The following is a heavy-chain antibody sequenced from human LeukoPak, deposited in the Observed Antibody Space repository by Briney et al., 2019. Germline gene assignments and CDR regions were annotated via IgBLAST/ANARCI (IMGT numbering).Heavy chain of an antibody. Sequence: PGGSLRLSCAASGFTFSYYAMHWVRQAPGKGLEGVAVISYDGSNKYYADSVKGRFTISRDNSKNTLYLQMNSLRAEDTAVYYCARDGDMRTTTIFGVVLGWGQGTLVTVSS. CDR2: ISYDGSNK. D-gene: IGHD3-3*01. CDR3: ARDGDMRTTTIFGVVLG. J-gene: IGHJ4*02. V-gene: IGHV3-30*04. CDR1: GFTFSYYA.